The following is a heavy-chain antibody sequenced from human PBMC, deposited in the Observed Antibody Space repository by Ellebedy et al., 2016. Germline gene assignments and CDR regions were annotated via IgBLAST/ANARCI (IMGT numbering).Heavy chain of an antibody. J-gene: IGHJ3*01. Sequence: SETLSLTCNVSGGSVSSDYWNWIRRPPGKGLEWIGYVFHTGTTNYNPSLQSRVPMSVDTSKSQFSLRLTSVTAADTAVYYCAKWNGGWYAFEVWGQGTMVTVSS. V-gene: IGHV4-59*02. CDR2: VFHTGTT. CDR3: AKWNGGWYAFEV. CDR1: GGSVSSDY. D-gene: IGHD6-19*01.